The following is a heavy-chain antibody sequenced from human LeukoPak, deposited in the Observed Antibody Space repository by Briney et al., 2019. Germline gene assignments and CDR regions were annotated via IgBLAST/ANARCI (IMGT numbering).Heavy chain of an antibody. J-gene: IGHJ1*01. Sequence: GGSLRLSCAASRFTFDDYAIDWVRQAPGKGLEWVSLISGGGERTYYTESVKGRFTISRDNSKNTLYLQMNSLRSEDTAFYFCATTPGEGSEYFQYWGQGTLVTVSS. D-gene: IGHD3-10*01. V-gene: IGHV3-43*02. CDR2: ISGGGERT. CDR1: RFTFDDYA. CDR3: ATTPGEGSEYFQY.